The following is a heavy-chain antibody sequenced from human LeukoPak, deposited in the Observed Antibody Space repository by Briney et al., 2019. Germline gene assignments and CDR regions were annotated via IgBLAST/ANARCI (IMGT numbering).Heavy chain of an antibody. CDR1: GFTFSNYG. V-gene: IGHV3-33*01. CDR3: ARAYSGESGYDFVFKN. CDR2: IRFDGSTK. Sequence: PGRSLRLSCAASGFTFSNYGVHWVRQAPGKGLEWVAVIRFDGSTKYYADSVRGRFTISRDNSKNTVYLEMNSLRAEDTAVYYCARAYSGESGYDFVFKNWGQGTLVSVSS. D-gene: IGHD5-12*01. J-gene: IGHJ4*02.